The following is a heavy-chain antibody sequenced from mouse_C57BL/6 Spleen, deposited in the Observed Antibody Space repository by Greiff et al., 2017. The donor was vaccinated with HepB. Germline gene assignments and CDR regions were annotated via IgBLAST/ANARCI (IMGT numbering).Heavy chain of an antibody. CDR1: GYAFSSYW. CDR3: ARKGIYYGSLDY. J-gene: IGHJ2*01. D-gene: IGHD1-1*01. V-gene: IGHV1-80*01. Sequence: VQLQQSGAELVKPGASVKISCKASGYAFSSYWMNWVKQRPGKGLEWIGQIYPGDGDTNYNGKFKGKATLTADKSSSTAYMQLSSLTSEDSAVYFCARKGIYYGSLDYWGQGTTLTVSS. CDR2: IYPGDGDT.